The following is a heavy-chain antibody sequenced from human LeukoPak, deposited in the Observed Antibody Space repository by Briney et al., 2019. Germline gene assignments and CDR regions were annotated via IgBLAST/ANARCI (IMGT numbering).Heavy chain of an antibody. J-gene: IGHJ4*02. D-gene: IGHD3-10*01. V-gene: IGHV3-23*01. CDR1: GFTFSSYA. CDR2: ISGSGSTI. CDR3: ARGVDYYGV. Sequence: GGSLRLSCAASGFTFSSYAMSWVRQAPGKGLEWVSGISGSGSTIYYADSVKGRFTISRDNAKNSLYLQMNSLRAEDTAVYYCARGVDYYGVWGQGTLVTVSS.